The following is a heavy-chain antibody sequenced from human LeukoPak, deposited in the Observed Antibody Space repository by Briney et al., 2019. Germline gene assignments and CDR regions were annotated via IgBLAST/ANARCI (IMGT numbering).Heavy chain of an antibody. D-gene: IGHD2-2*01. CDR2: ISWNSGSI. CDR3: ARGYCSSTSCYWAIDY. V-gene: IGHV3-9*01. CDR1: GFTFDDYA. Sequence: GGSLRLSCAASGFTFDDYAMHWVRQAPGKGLEWVSGISWNSGSIGYADSVKGRFTISRDNAKNSLYLQMNSLRAEDTALYYCARGYCSSTSCYWAIDYWGQGTLVTVSS. J-gene: IGHJ4*02.